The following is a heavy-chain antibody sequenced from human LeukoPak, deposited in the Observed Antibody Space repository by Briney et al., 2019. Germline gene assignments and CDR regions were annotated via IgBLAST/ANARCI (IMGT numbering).Heavy chain of an antibody. CDR1: GFTFSSYS. J-gene: IGHJ4*02. CDR2: ISGSGSGGST. Sequence: GGSLRLSCAASGFTFSSYSMNWVRQAPGKGLEWVSSISGSGSGGSTYYADSVKGRFTISRDNSKNTLYLQMNSLRAEDTAVHYCAKSGYNRFDYWGQGTLVTVSS. V-gene: IGHV3-23*01. CDR3: AKSGYNRFDY. D-gene: IGHD5-24*01.